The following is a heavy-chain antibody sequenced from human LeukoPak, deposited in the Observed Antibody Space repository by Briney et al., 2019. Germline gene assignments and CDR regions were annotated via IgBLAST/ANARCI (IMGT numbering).Heavy chain of an antibody. Sequence: SETLSLTCTVSGGYISTYYLSWIRQPAGKGLEWLGRIYSSGSTNYNPSLKSRLAMSVDTYKNQFSLRLSSVTAADTAVYYCARNKRLGWEPADTTFDYWGQGILVTVSS. CDR3: ARNKRLGWEPADTTFDY. J-gene: IGHJ4*02. V-gene: IGHV4-4*07. CDR2: IYSSGST. CDR1: GGYISTYY. D-gene: IGHD1-14*01.